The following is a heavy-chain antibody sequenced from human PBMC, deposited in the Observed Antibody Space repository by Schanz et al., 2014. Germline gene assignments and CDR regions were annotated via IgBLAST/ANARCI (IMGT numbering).Heavy chain of an antibody. V-gene: IGHV3-30*18. CDR2: ISYHGSEK. D-gene: IGHD3-22*01. J-gene: IGHJ4*02. CDR1: GFTFSDYG. CDR3: AKSYDTSGYSGFDY. Sequence: QVQLVESGGDVVQPGRSLRLSCAASGFTFSDYGMHWVRQAPGRGLEWVAVISYHGSEKYYADSVKGRFTISRDNSKNTLYLQMNSLRTEDTAVYFCAKSYDTSGYSGFDYWGQGTLVTVSS.